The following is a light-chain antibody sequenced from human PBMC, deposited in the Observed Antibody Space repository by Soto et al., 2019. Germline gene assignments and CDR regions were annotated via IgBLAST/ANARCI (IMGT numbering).Light chain of an antibody. J-gene: IGLJ1*01. CDR3: MIWHNNAYV. Sequence: QPVLTQPSSLSASPGASASLTCTLRSGINVDTYRIFWYQQKPGSPPQYLLRYKSDSDKHQGSGVPSRFSGSKDASGNAGILLISGLQSEDEADYYCMIWHNNAYVFGSGTKLTVL. V-gene: IGLV5-45*03. CDR1: SGINVDTYR. CDR2: YKSDSDK.